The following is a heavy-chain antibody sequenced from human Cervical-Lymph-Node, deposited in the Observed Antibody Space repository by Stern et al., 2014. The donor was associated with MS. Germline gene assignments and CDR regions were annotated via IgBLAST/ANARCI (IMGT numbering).Heavy chain of an antibody. D-gene: IGHD6-13*01. V-gene: IGHV2-5*02. CDR3: AKATAGVFYDY. CDR2: IYWDDDK. J-gene: IGHJ4*02. Sequence: QVPLRESGPTLVKPTQSLTLTCTFSGFSLSTSGVGVGWFRQPPGKALEWLAVIYWDDDKRYSPSLTSRLTITKETSKNQVVLTMTNMDPVDTATYYCAKATAGVFYDYWGQGTLATVSS. CDR1: GFSLSTSGVG.